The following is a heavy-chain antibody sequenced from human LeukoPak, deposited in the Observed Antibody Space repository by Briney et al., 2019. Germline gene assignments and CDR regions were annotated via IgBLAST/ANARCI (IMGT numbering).Heavy chain of an antibody. V-gene: IGHV4-4*07. CDR3: AREGPTRSRGYSYGPRDYYYYMDV. J-gene: IGHJ6*03. CDR1: GGSISSYY. D-gene: IGHD5-18*01. CDR2: IYTSGST. Sequence: SETLSLTCTVSGGSISSYYWSWIRQPAGKGLEWIGRIYTSGSTNYNPSLKSRVTMSVDTSKNQFSLKLSSVTAADTAVYYCAREGPTRSRGYSYGPRDYYYYMDVWGKGTTVTVSS.